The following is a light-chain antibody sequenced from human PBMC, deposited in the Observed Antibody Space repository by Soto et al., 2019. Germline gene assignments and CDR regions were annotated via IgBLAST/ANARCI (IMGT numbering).Light chain of an antibody. J-gene: IGLJ3*02. Sequence: QSALNQPRSVSGSPGQSVTISCTGTSSDVGGYNYVSWYQQHPGKAPKLMIYDVSKRPSGVPDRFSGSKSGNTASLTISGLQAEDEADYYCCSYAGSPWVFGGGTKLTVL. CDR3: CSYAGSPWV. CDR2: DVS. V-gene: IGLV2-11*01. CDR1: SSDVGGYNY.